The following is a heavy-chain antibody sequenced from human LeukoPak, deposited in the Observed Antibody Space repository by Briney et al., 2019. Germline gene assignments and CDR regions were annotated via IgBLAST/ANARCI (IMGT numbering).Heavy chain of an antibody. CDR1: GFTFDDYA. V-gene: IGHV3-43*02. J-gene: IGHJ4*02. D-gene: IGHD3-10*01. CDR2: ISGDGGST. CDR3: ARPNYYGSGSYPLDY. Sequence: GGSLRLSCAASGFTFDDYAMHWVRQAPGKGLEWVSLISGDGGSTYYADSVKGRFTISRDNSKNSLYLQMNSLRAEDTALYYCARPNYYGSGSYPLDYWGQGTLVTVSS.